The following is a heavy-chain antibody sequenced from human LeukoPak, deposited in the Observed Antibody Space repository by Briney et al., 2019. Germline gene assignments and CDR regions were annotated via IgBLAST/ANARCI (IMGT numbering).Heavy chain of an antibody. CDR3: ARGVAAAGTKYYYYYYMDV. D-gene: IGHD6-13*01. J-gene: IGHJ6*03. Sequence: ASVKVSCKASGYTFTSYAMHWVRQAPGQRLEWMGWINAGNGNTKYSQEFQGRVTITRDTSASTAYMELSSLRSEDMAVYYCARGVAAAGTKYYYYYYMDVWGKGTTVTVSS. CDR2: INAGNGNT. CDR1: GYTFTSYA. V-gene: IGHV1-3*03.